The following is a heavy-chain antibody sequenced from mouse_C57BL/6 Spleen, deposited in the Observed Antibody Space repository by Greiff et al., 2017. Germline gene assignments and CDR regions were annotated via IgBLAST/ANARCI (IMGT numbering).Heavy chain of an antibody. Sequence: VQLQQSGAELAKPGASVKLSCKASGYTFTSYWMHWVKQRPGQGLEWIGYINPSSGYTKYNQKFKDKATLTADKSSSTAYMQLSSLTYEDSAVYYCARSNLEREKVGDYWGQGTSVTVSS. D-gene: IGHD2-5*01. CDR3: ARSNLEREKVGDY. V-gene: IGHV1-7*01. CDR2: INPSSGYT. J-gene: IGHJ4*01. CDR1: GYTFTSYW.